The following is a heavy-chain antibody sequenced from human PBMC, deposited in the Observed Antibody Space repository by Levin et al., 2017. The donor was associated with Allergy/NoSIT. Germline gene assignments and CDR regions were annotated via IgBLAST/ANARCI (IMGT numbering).Heavy chain of an antibody. J-gene: IGHJ5*02. CDR1: GFTFSSYA. V-gene: IGHV3-23*01. Sequence: PGGSLRLSCAASGFTFSSYAMSWVRQAPGKGLEWVSAISGSGGSTYYADSVKGRFTISRDNSKNTLYLQMNSLRAEDTAVYYCARYTLRPLTNWFDPWGQGTLVTVSS. CDR3: ARYTLRPLTNWFDP. D-gene: IGHD5-18*01. CDR2: ISGSGGST.